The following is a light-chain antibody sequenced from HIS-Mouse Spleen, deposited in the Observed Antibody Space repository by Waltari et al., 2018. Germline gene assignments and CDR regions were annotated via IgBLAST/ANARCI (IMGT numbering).Light chain of an antibody. CDR3: YSTDSSGNHRV. Sequence: SYELTQPPSVSVSPGQTARITCSGDALPKNMLIGTSRSHPRPLCWSSMRTANDPPGSMGFSGSSSGTMATLTISGAQVEDEADYYGYSTDSSGNHRVFGGGTKLTVL. J-gene: IGLJ2*01. CDR2: RTA. CDR1: ALPKN. V-gene: IGLV3-10*01.